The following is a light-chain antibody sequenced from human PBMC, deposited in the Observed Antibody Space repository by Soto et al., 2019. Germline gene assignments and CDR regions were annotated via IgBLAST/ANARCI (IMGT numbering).Light chain of an antibody. Sequence: QSALTQPASVSGSPGQSITISCPGTSSDVGGYNYVSWYQQRPGKAPKLMIYDVSNRPSGVSNRFSGSKSGNTASLTISGLQAEDEADYYCSSYTSSTTPVFGGGTKLTVL. CDR2: DVS. CDR1: SSDVGGYNY. CDR3: SSYTSSTTPV. V-gene: IGLV2-14*01. J-gene: IGLJ2*01.